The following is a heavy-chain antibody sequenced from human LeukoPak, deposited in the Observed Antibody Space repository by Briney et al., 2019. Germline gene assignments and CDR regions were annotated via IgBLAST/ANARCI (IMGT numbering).Heavy chain of an antibody. D-gene: IGHD5-18*01. CDR2: ISWNSGSI. J-gene: IGHJ4*02. CDR3: AKGRYSYGYGPFDY. Sequence: GRSLRLSCAASGFTFDDYAMHWVRHAPGKGLEWVSGISWNSGSIVYADSVKGRFTITRDNAKNSLYLQMNSLRAEDTALYYCAKGRYSYGYGPFDYWGQGTLVTVSS. V-gene: IGHV3-9*01. CDR1: GFTFDDYA.